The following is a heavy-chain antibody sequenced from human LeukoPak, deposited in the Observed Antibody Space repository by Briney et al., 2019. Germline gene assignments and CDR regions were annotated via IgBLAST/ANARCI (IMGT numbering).Heavy chain of an antibody. CDR3: ARDLCSSTSCYTVDY. Sequence: ASVKVSCKASGHTFTSYYMHWVRQAPGQGLEWMGWISAYNGNTNFAQKLQGRVTMTTDTSTSTAYMELRSLRSDDTAVYYCARDLCSSTSCYTVDYWGQGTLVTVSS. V-gene: IGHV1-18*04. D-gene: IGHD2-2*02. CDR2: ISAYNGNT. J-gene: IGHJ4*02. CDR1: GHTFTSYY.